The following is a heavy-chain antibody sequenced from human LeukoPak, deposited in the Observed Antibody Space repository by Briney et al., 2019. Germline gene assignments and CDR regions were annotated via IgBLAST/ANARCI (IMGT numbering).Heavy chain of an antibody. CDR1: GGSISSYY. D-gene: IGHD4-23*01. Sequence: SETLSLTCTVSGGSISSYYGSWIRQPAGKGLEWIGRIYTRGSTNYNPSLRSRVTMSVDTSKNQLSLKLSSVTAADTAVYYCARSPVVAIYYFDSWGQGTLVTVSS. CDR3: ARSPVVAIYYFDS. V-gene: IGHV4-4*07. J-gene: IGHJ4*02. CDR2: IYTRGST.